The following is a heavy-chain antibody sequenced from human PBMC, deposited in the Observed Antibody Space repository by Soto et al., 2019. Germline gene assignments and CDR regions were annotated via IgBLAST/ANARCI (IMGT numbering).Heavy chain of an antibody. Sequence: PSETLSLTCAVSSGSISSSNWWSWVRQPPGKGLEWIGEIYHSGSTNYNPSLKSRVTISADKSKNQFSLKLSSVTAADTAVYYGAVEYCSGGSCVAYWGQGTLVTFSS. CDR2: IYHSGST. D-gene: IGHD2-15*01. CDR3: AVEYCSGGSCVAY. V-gene: IGHV4-4*02. CDR1: SGSISSSNW. J-gene: IGHJ4*02.